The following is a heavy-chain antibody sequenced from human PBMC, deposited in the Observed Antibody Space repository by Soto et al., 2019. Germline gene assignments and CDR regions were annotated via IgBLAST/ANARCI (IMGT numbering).Heavy chain of an antibody. CDR1: GFTFSSYS. V-gene: IGHV3-48*04. CDR2: ISSSSTI. J-gene: IGHJ2*01. Sequence: GGSLRLSCAASGFTFSSYSMNWVRQAPGKGLEWVSYISSSSTIYYADSVKGRFTISRDNAKNSLYLQMNSLRAEDTAVYYCARDRMGSSWDGAVGFYWYFDLWGRGTLVTVSS. CDR3: ARDRMGSSWDGAVGFYWYFDL. D-gene: IGHD6-13*01.